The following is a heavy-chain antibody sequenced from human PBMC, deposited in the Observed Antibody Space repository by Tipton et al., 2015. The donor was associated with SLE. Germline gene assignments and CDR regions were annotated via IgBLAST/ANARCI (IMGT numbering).Heavy chain of an antibody. CDR2: IKQDGSEK. Sequence: GSLRLSCAASGFPFSGYWMSWVRQPPGKGLEWVANIKQDGSEKYYVDSVKGRFTISKDNAKNSLYLQMNSLRAEDTAVYYCAKDQRYYDSSSPYFDLWGRGTLVSVSS. CDR1: GFPFSGYW. V-gene: IGHV3-7*01. CDR3: AKDQRYYDSSSPYFDL. D-gene: IGHD3-22*01. J-gene: IGHJ2*01.